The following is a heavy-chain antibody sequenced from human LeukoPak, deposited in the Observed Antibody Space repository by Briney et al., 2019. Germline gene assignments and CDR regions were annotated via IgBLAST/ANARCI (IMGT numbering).Heavy chain of an antibody. V-gene: IGHV3-30*02. CDR1: GFTFSDYG. D-gene: IGHD3-16*01. J-gene: IGHJ4*02. CDR2: IRYDGTKK. Sequence: GGSLRLSCVAAGFTFSDYGMHWVRQAPGKGLGWGAFIRYDGTKKYYADSVKGRFTISRDDSKNTVYLQMYSLRPEDTAVYYCAKASGRSAYGLDYWGQGTLVTVFS. CDR3: AKASGRSAYGLDY.